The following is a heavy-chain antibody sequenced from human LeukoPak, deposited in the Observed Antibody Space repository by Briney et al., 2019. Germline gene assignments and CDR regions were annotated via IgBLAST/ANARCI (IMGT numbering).Heavy chain of an antibody. Sequence: GGSLRLSCAASGFTVSSNYMSWVRQAPGKGLEWVSVIYSGGSTYYADSVKGRFTISRDNSKNTLYLQMNSLRAEDTAVYYCARDMVPYYYYGMDVWGQGTTVTVSS. V-gene: IGHV3-66*01. D-gene: IGHD3-10*01. CDR3: ARDMVPYYYYGMDV. J-gene: IGHJ6*02. CDR1: GFTVSSNY. CDR2: IYSGGST.